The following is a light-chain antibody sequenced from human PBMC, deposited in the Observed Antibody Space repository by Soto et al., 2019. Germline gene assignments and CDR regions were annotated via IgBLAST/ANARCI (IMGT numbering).Light chain of an antibody. J-gene: IGKJ2*01. Sequence: DIQMTQSPSTLSASVGDRVTITCRASQTIGDYLAWLQQRPGKAPELLIYDASTLQDGVPSRFSGNGSGTDFTLTINSLQPQDFAIYYCHQYDAYPYTFGQG. V-gene: IGKV1-5*01. CDR1: QTIGDY. CDR3: HQYDAYPYT. CDR2: DAS.